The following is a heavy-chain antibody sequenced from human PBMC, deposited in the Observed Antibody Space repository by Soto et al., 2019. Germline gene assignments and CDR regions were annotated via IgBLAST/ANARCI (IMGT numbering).Heavy chain of an antibody. V-gene: IGHV3-23*01. D-gene: IGHD6-13*01. CDR1: GFIFSNFA. Sequence: EVQLLESGGGLVQPGGSLRLSCAASGFIFSNFALSWVRQAPGKGPQWVSSILGGGGATFYADSVKGRFTISRDNSKNTLYLQMSSLRADDTAVYHCAKDHSISPEGVWGFDFWGRGTLVTVSS. CDR3: AKDHSISPEGVWGFDF. CDR2: ILGGGGAT. J-gene: IGHJ4*02.